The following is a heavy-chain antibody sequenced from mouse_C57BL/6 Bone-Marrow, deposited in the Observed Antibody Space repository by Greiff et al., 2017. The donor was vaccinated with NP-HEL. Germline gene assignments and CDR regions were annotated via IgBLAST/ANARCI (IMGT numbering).Heavy chain of an antibody. Sequence: EVQLQQSGPELVKPGASVKISCKASGYSFTGYYMHWVKQSSEKSLEWIGEINPSTGGTSYNQKFKGKATLTVDKSSSTAYMQLKSLTSEDSAVYYCARGDVYYGGACFAYWGQGTLVTVSA. V-gene: IGHV1-43*01. CDR2: INPSTGGT. J-gene: IGHJ3*01. CDR1: GYSFTGYY. D-gene: IGHD2-3*01. CDR3: ARGDVYYGGACFAY.